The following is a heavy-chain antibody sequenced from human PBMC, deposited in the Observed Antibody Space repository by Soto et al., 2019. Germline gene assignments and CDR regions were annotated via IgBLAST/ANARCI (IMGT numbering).Heavy chain of an antibody. Sequence: EVQLLESGGGLAQPGGSLRLSCAASGFTFSTYAMSWVRQAPGKGLDRVSEISGSGGSADYADSVKGRFTISRDNSKNTLFLQMNSLRAEDTAVYYCAKARFMTTMTTLPYYYFDHWGQGSLVTVSS. J-gene: IGHJ4*02. V-gene: IGHV3-23*01. D-gene: IGHD4-17*01. CDR1: GFTFSTYA. CDR2: ISGSGGSA. CDR3: AKARFMTTMTTLPYYYFDH.